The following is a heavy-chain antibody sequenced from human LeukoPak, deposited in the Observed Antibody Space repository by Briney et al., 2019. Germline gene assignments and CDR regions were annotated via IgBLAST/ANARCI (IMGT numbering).Heavy chain of an antibody. CDR3: ARGNAACSGGSCYWGY. CDR2: IYYSGST. CDR1: GGSISSSSYY. D-gene: IGHD2-15*01. J-gene: IGHJ4*02. Sequence: PSETLSLTCTVSGGSISSSSYYWGWIRQPPGKGLEWIGSIYYSGSTYYNPSLKSRVTISVDTSKNQFSLKLSSVTAADTAVYYCARGNAACSGGSCYWGYWGQGTLVTVSS. V-gene: IGHV4-39*07.